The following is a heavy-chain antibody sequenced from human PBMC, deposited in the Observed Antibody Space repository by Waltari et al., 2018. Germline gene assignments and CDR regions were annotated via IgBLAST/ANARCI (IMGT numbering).Heavy chain of an antibody. CDR1: GFTFSSYG. CDR2: ISYDGSNK. CDR3: AKDAGIAVAGTPWYFDY. V-gene: IGHV3-30*18. J-gene: IGHJ4*02. Sequence: QVQLVESGGGVVQPGRSLRLSCAASGFTFSSYGMHWVRPAPGKGLEWVAVISYDGSNKYYADSVKGRFTISRDNSKNTLYLQMNSLRAEDTAVYYCAKDAGIAVAGTPWYFDYWGQGTLVTVSS. D-gene: IGHD6-19*01.